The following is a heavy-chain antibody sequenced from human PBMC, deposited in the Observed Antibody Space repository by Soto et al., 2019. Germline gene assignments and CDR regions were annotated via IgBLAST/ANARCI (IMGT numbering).Heavy chain of an antibody. V-gene: IGHV4-59*01. CDR3: ARTYYDILSTYYPWNYYYYLDV. J-gene: IGHJ6*03. CDR1: GGSISGNY. Sequence: QVQLQESGPGLVKPSETLSLTCTVSGGSISGNYWSWIRQPPGKGLEGIGYIYYSGSTNYNPSLKSRVTISVDTSKNQFSLRLSSVTAADTAVYYCARTYYDILSTYYPWNYYYYLDVWGKGTTVTVSS. CDR2: IYYSGST. D-gene: IGHD3-9*01.